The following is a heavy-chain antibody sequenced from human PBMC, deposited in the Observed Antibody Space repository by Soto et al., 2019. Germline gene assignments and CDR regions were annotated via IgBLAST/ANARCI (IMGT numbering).Heavy chain of an antibody. CDR2: IDWDDDK. J-gene: IGHJ4*02. Sequence: SGPTLANPTQTLTLTCTLSGFSLATNEMRVTWIRQPPGKALEWLARIDWDDDKFYSTSLKTRLTISKDTSKNQVVLTMTNMDPADTATYYCARMRCSSSNCYYIDYWGQGALVTAPQ. CDR1: GFSLATNEMR. D-gene: IGHD2-2*01. V-gene: IGHV2-70*04. CDR3: ARMRCSSSNCYYIDY.